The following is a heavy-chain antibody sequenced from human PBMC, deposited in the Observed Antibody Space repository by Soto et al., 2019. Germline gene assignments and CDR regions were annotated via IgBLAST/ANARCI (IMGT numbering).Heavy chain of an antibody. CDR1: GYTFTSYG. D-gene: IGHD6-19*01. J-gene: IGHJ4*02. CDR2: ISAYNGNT. Sequence: ASVKVSCKASGYTFTSYGISWVRQAPGQGLEWMGWISAYNGNTNYAQKLQGRVTMTTDTSTSTAYMELRSLRSDDTAVYYCARERKDSGWYSATIYRGQGTLVTVSS. CDR3: ARERKDSGWYSATIY. V-gene: IGHV1-18*01.